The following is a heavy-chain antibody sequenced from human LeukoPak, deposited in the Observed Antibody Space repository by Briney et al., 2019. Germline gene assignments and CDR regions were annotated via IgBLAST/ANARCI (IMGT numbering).Heavy chain of an antibody. D-gene: IGHD2-2*02. CDR3: ARAILRPGFDY. Sequence: PGGSLRLSCAASGFTISNSNYAMHWVRQAPGKGLEWVAVISYDGSNKYYADSVKGRFTISRDNFKNMLYLQMNSLRAEDTAVYYCARAILRPGFDYWGQGTLVTVSP. CDR2: ISYDGSNK. J-gene: IGHJ4*02. CDR1: GFTISNSNYA. V-gene: IGHV3-30*04.